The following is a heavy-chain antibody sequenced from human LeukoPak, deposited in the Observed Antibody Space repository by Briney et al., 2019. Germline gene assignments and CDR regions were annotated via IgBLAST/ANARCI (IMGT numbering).Heavy chain of an antibody. Sequence: SVKVSCKASGYTFTSYAISWVRQAPGQGLEWMGGIIPIFGTANYAQKFQGRVTITADESTSTAYMELSSLRSEGTAVYYCAISNYGPYYYYGMDVWGQGTTVTVSS. V-gene: IGHV1-69*13. CDR3: AISNYGPYYYYGMDV. D-gene: IGHD4-11*01. J-gene: IGHJ6*02. CDR1: GYTFTSYA. CDR2: IIPIFGTA.